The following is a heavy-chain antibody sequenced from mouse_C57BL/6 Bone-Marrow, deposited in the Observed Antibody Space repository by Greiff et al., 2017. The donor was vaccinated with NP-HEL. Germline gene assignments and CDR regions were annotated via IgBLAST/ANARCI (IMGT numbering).Heavy chain of an antibody. CDR2: IYPRSGNT. CDR3: AKRGYGSGAWFAY. D-gene: IGHD1-1*01. J-gene: IGHJ3*01. Sequence: QVQLPQSGAELARPGASVKLSCKASGYTFTNYGISWVKPRTGQGLEWIGEIYPRSGNTYTNEKFKGKATLTADKSSSTAYMELRSLTAEDSAVYFCAKRGYGSGAWFAYWGQGTLVTVSA. CDR1: GYTFTNYG. V-gene: IGHV1-81*01.